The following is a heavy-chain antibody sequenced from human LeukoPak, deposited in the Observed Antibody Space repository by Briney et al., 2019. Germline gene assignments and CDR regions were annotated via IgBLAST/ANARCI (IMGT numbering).Heavy chain of an antibody. CDR3: ARDLSSYSGYDIDY. CDR1: GFTFSSYW. D-gene: IGHD5-12*01. CDR2: IKQDGSEK. J-gene: IGHJ4*02. V-gene: IGHV3-7*01. Sequence: GGSLRLSCAASGFTFSSYWMSWVRQAPGKGLEWVANIKQDGSEKYYVDSVKGRFTISRDNAKNSLYLQMNSLRAEDTAVYYCARDLSSYSGYDIDYWGQGTLVTVSS.